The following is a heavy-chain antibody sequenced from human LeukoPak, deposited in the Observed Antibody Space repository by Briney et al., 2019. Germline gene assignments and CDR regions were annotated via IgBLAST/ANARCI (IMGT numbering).Heavy chain of an antibody. J-gene: IGHJ6*02. D-gene: IGHD3-10*01. Sequence: GSSVKVSCKASGGTFSSYAISWVRQAPGQGLEWMGWISAYNGNTNYAQKLQGRVTMTTDTSTSTAYMELRSLRSDDTAVYYCARHITMVRGTHDYGMDVWGQGTTVTVSS. CDR2: ISAYNGNT. CDR3: ARHITMVRGTHDYGMDV. V-gene: IGHV1-18*01. CDR1: GGTFSSYA.